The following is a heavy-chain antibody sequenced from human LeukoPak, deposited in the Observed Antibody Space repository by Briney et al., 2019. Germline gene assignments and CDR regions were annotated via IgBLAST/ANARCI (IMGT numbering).Heavy chain of an antibody. CDR1: GGSISSYY. CDR3: ARGLDSSGYYCYGMDV. J-gene: IGHJ6*02. D-gene: IGHD3-22*01. V-gene: IGHV4-59*01. CDR2: IYYSGST. Sequence: PSETLSLTCTVSGGSISSYYWSWIRQPPGKGLEWIGYIYYSGSTNYNPSLKSRVTISVDTSKNQFSLKLSSVTAADTAVYYCARGLDSSGYYCYGMDVWGQGTTVTVSS.